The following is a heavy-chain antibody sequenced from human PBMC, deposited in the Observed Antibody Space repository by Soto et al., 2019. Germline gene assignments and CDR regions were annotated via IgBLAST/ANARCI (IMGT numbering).Heavy chain of an antibody. D-gene: IGHD5-18*01. CDR2: IDPSDSYT. CDR3: ALGRIQLWLLPTDYYYYGMDV. V-gene: IGHV5-10-1*01. Sequence: PGESLKISCNGSGYSFTSYWISWVRQMPGKGLEWMGRIDPSDSYTNYSPSFQGHVTISADKSISTAYLQWSSLKALDTAMYYCALGRIQLWLLPTDYYYYGMDVWGQGTTVTVSS. J-gene: IGHJ6*02. CDR1: GYSFTSYW.